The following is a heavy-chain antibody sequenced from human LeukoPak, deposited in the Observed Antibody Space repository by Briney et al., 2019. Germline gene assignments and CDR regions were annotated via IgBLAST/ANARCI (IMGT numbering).Heavy chain of an antibody. CDR1: GGTFSSYA. CDR3: ARKARDFWSGYYRLDRGYYYYYMDV. Sequence: SVKVSCKASGGTFSSYAISWVRQAPGQGLEWMGGIIPIFGTANYAQKFQGRVTITTDESTSTAYMELSSLRSEDTAVYYCARKARDFWSGYYRLDRGYYYYYMDVWGKGTTVTVSS. V-gene: IGHV1-69*05. CDR2: IIPIFGTA. D-gene: IGHD3-3*01. J-gene: IGHJ6*03.